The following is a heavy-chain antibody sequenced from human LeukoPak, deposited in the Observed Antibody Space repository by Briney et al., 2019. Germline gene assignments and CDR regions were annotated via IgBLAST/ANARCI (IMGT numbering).Heavy chain of an antibody. J-gene: IGHJ6*02. CDR2: IIPIFGTA. V-gene: IGHV1-69*13. Sequence: ASVKVSCKASGYTFTGYYMHWVRQAPGQGLEWMGGIIPIFGTANYAQKSQGRVTITADESTSTAYMELSSLRSEDTAVYYCANRRRASRGYGMDVWGQGITVTVSS. CDR1: GYTFTGYY. CDR3: ANRRRASRGYGMDV. D-gene: IGHD1-1*01.